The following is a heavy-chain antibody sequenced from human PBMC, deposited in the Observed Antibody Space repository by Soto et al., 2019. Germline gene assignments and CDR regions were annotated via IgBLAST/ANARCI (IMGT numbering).Heavy chain of an antibody. J-gene: IGHJ4*02. Sequence: HPGGSLRLSCAASGFTFISYEMNWLRQPPGKGLEWVSSISNSGDTIYYAESVKGRFTISRDNAKSSLFLQMNSLRPEDTAVYFCAKARVRIVGANSFDYWGQGTPVTVSS. V-gene: IGHV3-48*03. CDR1: GFTFISYE. CDR2: ISNSGDTI. CDR3: AKARVRIVGANSFDY. D-gene: IGHD1-26*01.